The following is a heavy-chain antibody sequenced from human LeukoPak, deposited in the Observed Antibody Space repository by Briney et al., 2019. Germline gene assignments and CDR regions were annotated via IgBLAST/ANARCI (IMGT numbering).Heavy chain of an antibody. CDR3: ARDTTYYGMDV. V-gene: IGHV4-59*01. CDR2: IYYSGIT. Sequence: SETLSFTCTVSGGSISSYYWSWIRQPPGKGLEWIGYIYYSGITNYNPSLKSRVTISVDTSKNQFSLKLSSVTAADTAVYYCARDTTYYGMDVWGQGTTVTVSS. D-gene: IGHD1-26*01. J-gene: IGHJ6*02. CDR1: GGSISSYY.